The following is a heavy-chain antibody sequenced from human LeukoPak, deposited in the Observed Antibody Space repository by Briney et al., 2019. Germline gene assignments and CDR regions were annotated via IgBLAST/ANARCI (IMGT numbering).Heavy chain of an antibody. J-gene: IGHJ6*03. CDR1: GGSISSYY. Sequence: SETLSLTCTVSGGSISSYYWSWIRQPPGKGLGWIGYNYYSGSTNYNPPLNSRVTISVYTSKNQFSLKLSPVTAADTAVYYCARERWGNTVLSYYYMDVWGKGTTVNGSS. D-gene: IGHD3-16*01. CDR3: ARERWGNTVLSYYYMDV. CDR2: NYYSGST. V-gene: IGHV4-59*01.